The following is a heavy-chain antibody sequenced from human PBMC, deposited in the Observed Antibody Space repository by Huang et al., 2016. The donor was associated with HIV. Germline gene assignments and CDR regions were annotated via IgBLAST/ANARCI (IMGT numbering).Heavy chain of an antibody. Sequence: QVQLVQSGAEVKKPGSSVKVSCKASGGSFRNFAIGWVRQAHGQGLEWMGGISPALGTANYVQKVQGRVTIIADESTRTAYMELSSLRSEDTAVYYCATVDYYDTSGPQRGYFDNWGQGTLVTVSS. V-gene: IGHV1-69*01. J-gene: IGHJ4*02. CDR1: GGSFRNFA. D-gene: IGHD3-22*01. CDR2: ISPALGTA. CDR3: ATVDYYDTSGPQRGYFDN.